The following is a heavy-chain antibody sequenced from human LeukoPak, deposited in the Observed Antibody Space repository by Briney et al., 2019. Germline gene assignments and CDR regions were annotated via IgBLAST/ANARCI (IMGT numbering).Heavy chain of an antibody. Sequence: SETLSLTCTVSGGSISSYYWSWIRQPPGKGLEWIGYIYYSGSTNYNPSLKSRVTISVDTSKDQFSLKLSSVTAADTAVYYCASSGYRGVRWFDPWGQGTLVTVSS. CDR1: GGSISSYY. J-gene: IGHJ5*02. CDR2: IYYSGST. V-gene: IGHV4-59*08. CDR3: ASSGYRGVRWFDP. D-gene: IGHD1-1*01.